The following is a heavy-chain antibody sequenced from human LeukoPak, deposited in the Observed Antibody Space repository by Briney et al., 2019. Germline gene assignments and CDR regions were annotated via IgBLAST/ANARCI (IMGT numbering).Heavy chain of an antibody. CDR1: GGSISSYY. CDR2: IYYSGST. V-gene: IGHV4-59*01. CDR3: ARSNHYDYVWGSYRIDAFDI. D-gene: IGHD3-16*02. Sequence: PSETLSLTCTVSGGSISSYYWSWIRQPPGKGLEWIGYIYYSGSTNYNPSLKSRVTISVDTSKNQFSLKLSSVTAADTAVYYCARSNHYDYVWGSYRIDAFDIWGQGTMVTVSS. J-gene: IGHJ3*02.